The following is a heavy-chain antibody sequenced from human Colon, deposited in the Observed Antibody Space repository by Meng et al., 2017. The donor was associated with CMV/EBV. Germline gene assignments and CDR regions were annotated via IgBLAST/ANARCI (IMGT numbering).Heavy chain of an antibody. Sequence: VQRVEAGGDLVQPWGSLRRSCAVSGSTPSTFWLDWVRQVPGKGPVWVSRVHSSGSMETYEDSVKGRFTASRDNTKNTFYLQMNSLRDEDTAVYYCVMLPPGFWGQGTLVTVSS. CDR2: VHSSGSME. CDR1: GSTPSTFW. CDR3: VMLPPGF. J-gene: IGHJ4*02. V-gene: IGHV3-74*03. D-gene: IGHD3-10*01.